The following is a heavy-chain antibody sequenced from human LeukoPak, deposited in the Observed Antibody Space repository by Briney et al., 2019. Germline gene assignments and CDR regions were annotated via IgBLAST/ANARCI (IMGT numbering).Heavy chain of an antibody. CDR1: GFIFSSHW. J-gene: IGHJ4*02. CDR2: IKYDGSGQ. CDR3: ARDYGWSFAN. D-gene: IGHD3-10*01. Sequence: GGSLRLSCTSSGFIFSSHWMNWVRQAPGKGPEWVANIKYDGSGQYYVDSVKGRFSISRDNTKNLLYLQMNSLRVEDTAVYYCARDYGWSFANWGQGTLVTVSS. V-gene: IGHV3-7*03.